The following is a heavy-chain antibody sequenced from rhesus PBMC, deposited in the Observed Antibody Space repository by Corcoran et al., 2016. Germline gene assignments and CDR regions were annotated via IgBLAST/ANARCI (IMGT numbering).Heavy chain of an antibody. CDR2: INRAGSNT. CDR1: GFTFSSYW. D-gene: IGHD3-3*01. J-gene: IGHJ4*01. V-gene: IGHV3-14*01. Sequence: EVQLVESGGALVQPGGSLRLSCAASGFTFSSYWMHWVRQAPGKGLEWISAINRAGSNTYYADSVKGRFTISRENAKNILYLQMDGLRAEDTAVYYCAGDRGYLDWLLYDLYFDYWGQGVLVTVSS. CDR3: AGDRGYLDWLLYDLYFDY.